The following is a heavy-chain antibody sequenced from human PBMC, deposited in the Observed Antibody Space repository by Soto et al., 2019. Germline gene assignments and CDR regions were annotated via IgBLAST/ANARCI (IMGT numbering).Heavy chain of an antibody. CDR3: ANPYCGGGSYSALDY. CDR1: GFTFSSYG. J-gene: IGHJ4*02. Sequence: GGSLRLSCAASGFTFSSYGMHWVRQAPGKGLEWVAVISYDGSNKYYADSVKGRFTISRDNSKNTLYLQMNSLRAEDTAVYYCANPYCGGGSYSALDYWGQGTQVTVSS. V-gene: IGHV3-30*18. D-gene: IGHD2-21*02. CDR2: ISYDGSNK.